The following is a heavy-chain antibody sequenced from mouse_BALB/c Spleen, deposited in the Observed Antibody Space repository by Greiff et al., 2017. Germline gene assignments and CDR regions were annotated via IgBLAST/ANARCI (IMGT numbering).Heavy chain of an antibody. D-gene: IGHD4-1*01. CDR3: ARNWDSYAMDY. J-gene: IGHJ4*01. V-gene: IGHV1S81*02. Sequence: VQLQQSGAELVKPGASVKLSCKASGYTFTSYWMHWVKQRPGQGLEWIGEINPSNGRTNYNEKFKSKATLTVDKSSSTAYMQLSSLTSEDSAVYYCARNWDSYAMDYWGQGTSVTVSS. CDR1: GYTFTSYW. CDR2: INPSNGRT.